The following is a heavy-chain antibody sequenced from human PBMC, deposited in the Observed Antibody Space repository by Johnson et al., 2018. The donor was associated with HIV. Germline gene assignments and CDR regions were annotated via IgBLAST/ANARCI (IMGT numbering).Heavy chain of an antibody. Sequence: EVQLVESGGRVVRPGGSLRLSCVASGFTFDDYGMSWVRQAPGKGLEWVSGIHWNGGSTGYAESVKGRFTISRDNAKNSLYLQMNSLRAEDTAVYYCARDRGVFWNNDYKGDAFDIWGQGTMVTVSS. CDR3: ARDRGVFWNNDYKGDAFDI. J-gene: IGHJ3*02. V-gene: IGHV3-20*04. D-gene: IGHD3-3*01. CDR1: GFTFDDYG. CDR2: IHWNGGST.